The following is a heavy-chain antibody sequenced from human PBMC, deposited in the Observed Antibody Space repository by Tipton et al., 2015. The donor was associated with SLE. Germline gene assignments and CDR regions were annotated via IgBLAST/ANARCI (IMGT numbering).Heavy chain of an antibody. CDR2: VYATGST. Sequence: TLSLTCTVSGGSITSGSYYWSWIRQPAGKGLEWIGRVYATGSTYYNPSLKSRVTIAIDTSNNQFSLKVISMTAADTAMYYCAGGSRSPVYFWGQGRLVTVSS. V-gene: IGHV4-61*02. CDR1: GGSITSGSYY. CDR3: AGGSRSPVYF. D-gene: IGHD1-26*01. J-gene: IGHJ4*02.